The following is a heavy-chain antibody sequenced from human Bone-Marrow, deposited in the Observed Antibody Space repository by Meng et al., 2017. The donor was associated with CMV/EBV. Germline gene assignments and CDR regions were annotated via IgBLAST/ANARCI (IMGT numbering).Heavy chain of an antibody. D-gene: IGHD4-17*01. CDR3: ARGGLTTVTVRYYYGMDV. CDR1: GGTFSSYA. CDR2: IIPIFGTA. Sequence: SVKVSCKASGGTFSSYAISWVRQAPGQGLEWMGGIIPIFGTANYAQKFQGRVTITTDESTSTAYMELSSLRSEDTAVYYGARGGLTTVTVRYYYGMDVWGQGTTVTGSS. J-gene: IGHJ6*01. V-gene: IGHV1-69*05.